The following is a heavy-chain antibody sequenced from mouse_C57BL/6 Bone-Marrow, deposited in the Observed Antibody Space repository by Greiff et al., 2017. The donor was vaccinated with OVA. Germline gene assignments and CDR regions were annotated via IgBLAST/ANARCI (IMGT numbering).Heavy chain of an antibody. CDR1: GFNIKDDY. D-gene: IGHD2-12*01. CDR2: IDPENGDT. J-gene: IGHJ2*01. V-gene: IGHV14-4*01. CDR3: TTDYSLDY. Sequence: EVQLMESGAELVRPGASVKLSCTASGFNIKDDYMHWVKQRPEQGLEWIGWIDPENGDTEYASKFQGKATITADTSSNTAYLQLSSLTSEDTAVYYCTTDYSLDYWGQGTTLTVSS.